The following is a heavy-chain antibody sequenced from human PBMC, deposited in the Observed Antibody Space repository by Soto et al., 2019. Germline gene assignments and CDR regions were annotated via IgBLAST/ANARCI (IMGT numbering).Heavy chain of an antibody. V-gene: IGHV4-39*01. CDR3: ARHYYYDSSDHFDY. Sequence: SETLSLTCTVSGGSISSSSYYWGWIRQPPGKGLEWIGSIYYSGSTYYNPSLKSRVTISVDTSKNQFLLKLSSVTAADTAVYYCARHYYYDSSDHFDYWGQGTLVTVSS. CDR2: IYYSGST. CDR1: GGSISSSSYY. D-gene: IGHD3-22*01. J-gene: IGHJ4*02.